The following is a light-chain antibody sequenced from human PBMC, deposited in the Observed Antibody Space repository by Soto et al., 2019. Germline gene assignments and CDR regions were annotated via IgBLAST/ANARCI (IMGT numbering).Light chain of an antibody. CDR1: QSVSNN. CDR3: QQFDNGLT. CDR2: GAS. J-gene: IGKJ5*01. V-gene: IGKV3-15*01. Sequence: EIVMTQSPATLSVSPGERATLSCRASQSVSNNLAWYQQKPGQAPRLLIFGASTRATGIPARFSGSGSGTEFTLTISSLQSEDFAIYYCQQFDNGLTFG.